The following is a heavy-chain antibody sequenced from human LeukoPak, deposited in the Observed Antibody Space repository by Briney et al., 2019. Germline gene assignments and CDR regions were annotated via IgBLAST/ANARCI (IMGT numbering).Heavy chain of an antibody. CDR2: IYYSGST. CDR1: GGSISSHY. V-gene: IGHV4-59*11. D-gene: IGHD2-2*02. J-gene: IGHJ5*02. CDR3: AREGGGYCSSTSCYRDNWFDP. Sequence: PSETLSLTCTVSGGSISSHYWSWIRQPPGKGLEWIGYIYYSGSTNYNPSLKSRVTISVDTSKNQISLKLSSVTAADTAVYYCAREGGGYCSSTSCYRDNWFDPWGQGTLVTVSS.